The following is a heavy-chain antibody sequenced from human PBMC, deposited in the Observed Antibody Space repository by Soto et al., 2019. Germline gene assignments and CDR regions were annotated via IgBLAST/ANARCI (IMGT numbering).Heavy chain of an antibody. CDR2: IYYSGST. J-gene: IGHJ3*02. D-gene: IGHD2-15*01. V-gene: IGHV4-59*08. CDR1: GGSISSYY. Sequence: SETLSLTCTVSGGSISSYYWSLIRQPPGKGLEWIGYIYYSGSTNYNPSLKSRVTISVDTSKNQFSLKLSSVTAADTAVYYCARRGIDFDAFDIWGQGTMVTVSS. CDR3: ARRGIDFDAFDI.